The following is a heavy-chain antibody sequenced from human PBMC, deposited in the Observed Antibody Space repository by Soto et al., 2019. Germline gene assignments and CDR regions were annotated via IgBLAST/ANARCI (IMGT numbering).Heavy chain of an antibody. Sequence: QVQLVQSGAEVKKPGASVKVSCKASGYTFTSYDINWVRQATGQGLEWMGWMNPNSGNTGYAQKFQGRVTMTRNNSISTAYMELSSLRSEDTAVYYCARDVRSWYDYYMDVWGKGTTVTVSS. V-gene: IGHV1-8*01. J-gene: IGHJ6*03. CDR2: MNPNSGNT. CDR1: GYTFTSYD. D-gene: IGHD6-13*01. CDR3: ARDVRSWYDYYMDV.